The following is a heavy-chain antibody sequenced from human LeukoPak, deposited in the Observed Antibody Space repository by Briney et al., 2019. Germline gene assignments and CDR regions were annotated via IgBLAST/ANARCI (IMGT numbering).Heavy chain of an antibody. V-gene: IGHV3-23*01. CDR1: GFTFSSYS. CDR2: ISGSGGST. D-gene: IGHD3-9*01. J-gene: IGHJ5*02. CDR3: AKDLLRYFDRNNWFDP. Sequence: GGSLRLSCAASGFTFSSYSMNWVRQAPGKGLEWVSAISGSGGSTYYADSVKGRFTISRDNSKNTLYLQMNSLRAEDTAVYYCAKDLLRYFDRNNWFDPWGQGTLVTVSS.